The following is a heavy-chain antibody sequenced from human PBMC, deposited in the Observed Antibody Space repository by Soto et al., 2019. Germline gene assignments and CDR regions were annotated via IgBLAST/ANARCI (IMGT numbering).Heavy chain of an antibody. J-gene: IGHJ4*02. CDR2: INHSGST. CDR3: ARGRRDYIWGSYRYFDY. V-gene: IGHV4-34*01. Sequence: SETLSLTCAVYGGSFSGYYWSWIRQPPGKGLEWIGEINHSGSTNYNPSLKSRVTISVDTSKNQFSLKLSSVTAADTAVYYCARGRRDYIWGSYRYFDYWGQGTLVTVSS. D-gene: IGHD3-16*02. CDR1: GGSFSGYY.